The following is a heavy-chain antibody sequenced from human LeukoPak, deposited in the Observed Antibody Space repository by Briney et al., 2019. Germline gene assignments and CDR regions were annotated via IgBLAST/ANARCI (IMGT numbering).Heavy chain of an antibody. D-gene: IGHD3-22*01. CDR1: GFTFSSYS. CDR3: ARDRGSGYYSYYFDY. Sequence: GGSLRLSCVVSGFTFSSYSMNWVRQAPGKGLEWVSYISSGSSSIYYADSVKGRFTISRDNAKNSLYLQMNSLRDEDTAVYYCARDRGSGYYSYYFDYWGQGTLVTVSP. V-gene: IGHV3-48*02. CDR2: ISSGSSSI. J-gene: IGHJ4*02.